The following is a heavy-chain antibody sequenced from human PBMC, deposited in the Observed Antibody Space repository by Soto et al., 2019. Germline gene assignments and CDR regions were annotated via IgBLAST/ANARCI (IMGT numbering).Heavy chain of an antibody. V-gene: IGHV3-23*01. CDR3: AKVRPMRDCTSTSCRGAFDI. Sequence: EEQLLESGGGLVRPGGSLRLSCAASAFTFRSYAMSWVRQAPGKGLEWVSAITASADTTYYADSVKGRFTISRDYSKNPLYLQMNSLKAEDTAVYYCAKVRPMRDCTSTSCRGAFDIWGQGKMVTVS. J-gene: IGHJ3*02. CDR2: ITASADTT. D-gene: IGHD2-2*01. CDR1: AFTFRSYA.